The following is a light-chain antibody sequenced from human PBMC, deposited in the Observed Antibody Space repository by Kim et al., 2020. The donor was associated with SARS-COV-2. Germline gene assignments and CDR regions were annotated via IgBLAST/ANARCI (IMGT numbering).Light chain of an antibody. J-gene: IGLJ3*02. Sequence: RVTITCSGRRLNIGADYDVHCYQQLPGATPRLLIYNDNSRHSGVPDRFSGSKYGTSASLAITGLQAEDEADYYCHSYDIRLSVWVFGGGTQLTVL. CDR2: NDN. CDR1: RLNIGADYD. V-gene: IGLV1-40*01. CDR3: HSYDIRLSVWV.